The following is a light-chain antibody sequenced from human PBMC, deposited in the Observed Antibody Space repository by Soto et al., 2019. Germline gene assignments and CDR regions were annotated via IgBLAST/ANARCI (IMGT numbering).Light chain of an antibody. V-gene: IGKV1-39*01. CDR1: QSISSY. J-gene: IGKJ1*01. Sequence: DIPMTQSPSSLSASVGDRVTISCRASQSISSYLSWYQQKPGKAPKLLIFAASSLESVVPSRFSGSGSGTDYTLTISSLQPEDFATYHCQQSYNMPWTFGQGTKV. CDR3: QQSYNMPWT. CDR2: AAS.